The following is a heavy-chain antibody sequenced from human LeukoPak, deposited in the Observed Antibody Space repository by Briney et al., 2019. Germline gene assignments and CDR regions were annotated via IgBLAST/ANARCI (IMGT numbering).Heavy chain of an antibody. CDR2: IYTSGRT. CDR1: RGSISSDY. J-gene: IGHJ4*02. CDR3: ARDKLIAAAGLFDY. V-gene: IGHV4-4*07. D-gene: IGHD6-13*01. Sequence: SETLSLTCTVSRGSISSDYWSWIRQPAGKGLEWIGRIYTSGRTNYNPSLKSRVTMSVDTSKNQFSLKLSSVTAADTAVYYCARDKLIAAAGLFDYWGQGTLVTVSS.